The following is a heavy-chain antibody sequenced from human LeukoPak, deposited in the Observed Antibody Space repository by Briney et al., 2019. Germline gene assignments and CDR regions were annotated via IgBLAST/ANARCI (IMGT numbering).Heavy chain of an antibody. Sequence: GASVTVSCKASGYTFTSYGISWVRQAPGQGLEWMGWISAYNGNTNYAQKLQGRVTMTTDTSTSTAYMELRSLRSDDTAVYYCARGNPYYDSSGYRNDAFDIWGQGTMVTVSS. J-gene: IGHJ3*02. D-gene: IGHD3-22*01. CDR1: GYTFTSYG. CDR3: ARGNPYYDSSGYRNDAFDI. CDR2: ISAYNGNT. V-gene: IGHV1-18*01.